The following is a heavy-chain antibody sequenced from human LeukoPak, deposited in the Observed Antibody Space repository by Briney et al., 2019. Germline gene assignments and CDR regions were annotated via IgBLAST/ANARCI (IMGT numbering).Heavy chain of an antibody. V-gene: IGHV4-39*01. Sequence: SQTLSLTCTVSGGSISSGSYYWGWIRQPPGKGLEWIGSIYYSGSTYYNPSLKSRVTISVDTSKNQFSLKLSSVTAADTAVYYCARQSYCSGGSCRTRYDYGDYGTEDDAFDIWGQGTMVTVSS. CDR1: GGSISSGSYY. D-gene: IGHD2-15*01. CDR2: IYYSGST. J-gene: IGHJ3*02. CDR3: ARQSYCSGGSCRTRYDYGDYGTEDDAFDI.